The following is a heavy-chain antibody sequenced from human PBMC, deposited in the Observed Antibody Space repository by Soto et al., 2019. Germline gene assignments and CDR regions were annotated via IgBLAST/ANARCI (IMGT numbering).Heavy chain of an antibody. CDR3: TTHFFLASSKPPDDV. J-gene: IGHJ6*02. D-gene: IGHD2-2*01. CDR1: GFTFGNYA. CDR2: LSGSSLNT. Sequence: VGSLRLSCEASGFTFGNYAMTWVRQGPGRGLEWVSALSGSSLNTYYADSVKGRFTISRDNSKNTMYLEMNSLRVDDTAVYYCTTHFFLASSKPPDDVWGQGTPVTVSS. V-gene: IGHV3-23*01.